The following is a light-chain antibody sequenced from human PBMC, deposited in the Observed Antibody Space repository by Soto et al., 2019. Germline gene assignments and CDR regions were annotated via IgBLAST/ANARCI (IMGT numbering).Light chain of an antibody. CDR1: SGHSSYA. CDR3: QTWGTGIVV. Sequence: QTVVTQSPSASASLGASVKLTCTLSSGHSSYAIAWHQLQPDKGPRFLMKLNSAGSHNKGDGIPDRFSGSSSGAERYLTISSLQSEDEADYYCQTWGTGIVVFGGGTKLTVL. V-gene: IGLV4-69*01. CDR2: LNSAGSH. J-gene: IGLJ2*01.